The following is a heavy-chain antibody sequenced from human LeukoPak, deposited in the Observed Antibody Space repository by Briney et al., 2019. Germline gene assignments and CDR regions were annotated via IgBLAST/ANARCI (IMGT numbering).Heavy chain of an antibody. V-gene: IGHV3-23*01. J-gene: IGHJ4*02. Sequence: GGSLRLSCAASGFTFSSYWMHWVRQAPGKGLVWVSTVSGSGGNTYYTDSVKGRFTISRDNSKNTLYLQMNSLRAEDTAVYYCARVRAGFDYWGQGTLVTVSS. CDR3: ARVRAGFDY. D-gene: IGHD3-10*01. CDR2: VSGSGGNT. CDR1: GFTFSSYW.